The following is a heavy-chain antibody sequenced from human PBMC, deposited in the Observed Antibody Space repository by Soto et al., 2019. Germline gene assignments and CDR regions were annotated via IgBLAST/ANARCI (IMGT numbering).Heavy chain of an antibody. J-gene: IGHJ5*02. D-gene: IGHD3-3*01. CDR1: GYTFTSYG. Sequence: SVKVSCKASGYTFTSYGISWVRQAPGQGLEWMGWISAYNGNTNYAQKLQGRVTMTTDTSTSTAYMELRSLRSDDTAVYYCAREVLRFLEWGFDPWGQGTLVTVSS. CDR2: ISAYNGNT. V-gene: IGHV1-18*01. CDR3: AREVLRFLEWGFDP.